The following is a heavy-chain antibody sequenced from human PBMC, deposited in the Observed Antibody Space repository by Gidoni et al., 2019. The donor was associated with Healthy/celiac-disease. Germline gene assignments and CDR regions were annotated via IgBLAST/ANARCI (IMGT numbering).Heavy chain of an antibody. V-gene: IGHV1-18*01. CDR2: ISAYNGNT. Sequence: QVQLVQSGAEVKKPGASVKVSCKASGYTFTRYGISWVRQAPGQGLEWMGWISAYNGNTNYAQKLQGRVTMTTDTSTSTAYMELRSLRSDDTAGYYCAREVVGLSSSQSINDYWGQGTLVTVSS. CDR1: GYTFTRYG. J-gene: IGHJ4*02. CDR3: AREVVGLSSSQSINDY. D-gene: IGHD6-6*01.